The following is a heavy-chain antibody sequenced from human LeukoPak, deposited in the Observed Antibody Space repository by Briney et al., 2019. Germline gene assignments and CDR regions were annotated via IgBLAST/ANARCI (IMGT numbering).Heavy chain of an antibody. Sequence: AGGSLRLSCAASGFTFSSNWMHWVRQGPAKGLVWVSRINSDGSSTNYADSVKGRFTISRDNAKNTLYLQMNSLRAEDTAVYYCGKAGGSAWYEYWGQGSLVTVSS. CDR3: GKAGGSAWYEY. J-gene: IGHJ4*02. D-gene: IGHD6-13*01. CDR2: INSDGSST. V-gene: IGHV3-74*01. CDR1: GFTFSSNW.